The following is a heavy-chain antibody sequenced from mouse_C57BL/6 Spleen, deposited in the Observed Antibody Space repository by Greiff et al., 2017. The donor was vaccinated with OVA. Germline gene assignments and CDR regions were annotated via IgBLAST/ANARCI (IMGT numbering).Heavy chain of an antibody. J-gene: IGHJ3*01. CDR3: ARGDYDMWFAY. D-gene: IGHD2-4*01. V-gene: IGHV1-82*01. CDR1: GYAFSSSW. CDR2: IYPGDGDT. Sequence: QVQLQQSGPELVKPGASVKIPCKASGYAFSSSWMNWVKQRPGKGLEWIGRIYPGDGDTNYNGKVKGKATLTADKSSSTAYMQLSSLTSEDSVVYFCARGDYDMWFAYWGQGTLVTVSA.